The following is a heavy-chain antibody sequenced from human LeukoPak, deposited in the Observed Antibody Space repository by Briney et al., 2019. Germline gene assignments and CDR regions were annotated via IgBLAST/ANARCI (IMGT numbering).Heavy chain of an antibody. CDR2: IYYSGTT. CDR3: ARHYGP. V-gene: IGHV4-59*08. D-gene: IGHD4-17*01. Sequence: SETLSLTCTVSGGSISSYYWSWIRQPPGKGLEWIGYIYYSGTTYYNPSLKSRVTISVDTSGNQFSLNLSSVTAADTAVYYCARHYGPWGQGTLVAVSS. J-gene: IGHJ5*02. CDR1: GGSISSYY.